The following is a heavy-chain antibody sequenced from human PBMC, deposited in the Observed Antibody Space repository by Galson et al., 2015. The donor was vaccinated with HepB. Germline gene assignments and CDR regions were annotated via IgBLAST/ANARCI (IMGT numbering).Heavy chain of an antibody. D-gene: IGHD6-19*01. Sequence: SLRLSCAASGFTVSSNYMSWVRQAPGKGLEWVSVIYSGGSTYYADSVKGRFTISRDNSKNTLYLQMNSLRAEDTAVYYCALWTGAVAGPNDYWGQGTLVTVSS. CDR3: ALWTGAVAGPNDY. V-gene: IGHV3-66*01. CDR2: IYSGGST. J-gene: IGHJ4*02. CDR1: GFTVSSNY.